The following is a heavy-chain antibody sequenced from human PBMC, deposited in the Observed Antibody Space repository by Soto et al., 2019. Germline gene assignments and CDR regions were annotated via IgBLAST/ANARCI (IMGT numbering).Heavy chain of an antibody. Sequence: EVQLVESGGGLVQPGGSLRLSCAASGFTVSSNYMSWVRQAQGKGLEWVSVIYSGGSTYYADSVKGRFTISRDNSKNTLYLQMISLRAEDTAVYYCARCGSPPSSYYGSGSYPLFDYWGQGTLVTVSS. J-gene: IGHJ4*02. CDR2: IYSGGST. CDR1: GFTVSSNY. D-gene: IGHD3-10*01. V-gene: IGHV3-66*01. CDR3: ARCGSPPSSYYGSGSYPLFDY.